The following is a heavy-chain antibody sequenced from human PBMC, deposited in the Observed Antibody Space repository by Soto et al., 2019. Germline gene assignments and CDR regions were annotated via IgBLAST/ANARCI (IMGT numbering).Heavy chain of an antibody. V-gene: IGHV5-10-1*03. J-gene: IGHJ6*02. CDR2: IDPSDSYT. CDR3: ARRLPYCSGGSCYNGMDV. CDR1: GYSFTSYW. Sequence: EVQLVQSGAEVKKPGESLRISCKGSGYSFTSYWISWVRQMPGKGLEWMGRIDPSDSYTNYSPSFQGHVTISADKSISTAYLQWSSLEASDTAMYYCARRLPYCSGGSCYNGMDVWGQGTTVTVSS. D-gene: IGHD2-15*01.